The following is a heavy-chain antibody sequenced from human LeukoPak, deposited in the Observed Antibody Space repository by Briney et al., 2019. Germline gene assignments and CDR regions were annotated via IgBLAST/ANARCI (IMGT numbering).Heavy chain of an antibody. CDR1: GGTFSSYA. V-gene: IGHV1-69*05. CDR3: ARGDYSGYDRGDYYYYGMDV. CDR2: IIPIFGTA. Sequence: SVKVSCKASGGTFSSYAISWVRQAPGQGLEWMGGIIPIFGTANYAQKFQGRVTITTDESTSTASMELSSLRSEDTAVYYCARGDYSGYDRGDYYYYGMDVWGQGTTVTVSS. J-gene: IGHJ6*02. D-gene: IGHD5-12*01.